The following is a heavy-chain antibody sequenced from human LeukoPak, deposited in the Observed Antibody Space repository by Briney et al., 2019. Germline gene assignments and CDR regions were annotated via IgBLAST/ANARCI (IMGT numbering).Heavy chain of an antibody. Sequence: GGSLRLSCAGSGFTFSSYWMTWVRQAPGKGLEWVANIEEYGSQIYYVDSVKGRFTISRDNAKNSVYLQMNSLRDEDTAVYYCARVGRVTTPRYCDYWGQGTLVTVS. D-gene: IGHD4-17*01. CDR1: GFTFSSYW. CDR3: ARVGRVTTPRYCDY. V-gene: IGHV3-7*01. J-gene: IGHJ4*02. CDR2: IEEYGSQI.